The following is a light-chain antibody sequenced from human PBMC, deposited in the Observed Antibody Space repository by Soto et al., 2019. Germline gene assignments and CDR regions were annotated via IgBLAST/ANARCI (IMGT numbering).Light chain of an antibody. CDR3: ASYTSSSTSVI. CDR2: EVT. CDR1: SNDVGASNH. V-gene: IGLV2-14*01. J-gene: IGLJ2*01. Sequence: QAVLTQPASVSGSPGQSITISCSGTSNDVGASNHVSWYQQHPGKAPKLLLYEVTIRPSGVSNRFSGSKSGNTASLTISGLQAEDEADYYCASYTSSSTSVIFGRGTKLTVL.